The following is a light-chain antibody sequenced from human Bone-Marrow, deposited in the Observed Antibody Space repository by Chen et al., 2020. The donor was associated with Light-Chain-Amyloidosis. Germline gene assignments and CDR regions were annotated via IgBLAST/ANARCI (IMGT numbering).Light chain of an antibody. CDR1: DLPTKY. Sequence: SYELTQPPSVSVSPGQTARITCSGDDLPTKYAYWYQQKPGQAPVLVIHRDTERPSGISERFSGYSSGTTATLTSSGVQAEDEADYHCQSADSSGTYEVIFGGGTELTVL. CDR2: RDT. V-gene: IGLV3-25*03. J-gene: IGLJ2*01. CDR3: QSADSSGTYEVI.